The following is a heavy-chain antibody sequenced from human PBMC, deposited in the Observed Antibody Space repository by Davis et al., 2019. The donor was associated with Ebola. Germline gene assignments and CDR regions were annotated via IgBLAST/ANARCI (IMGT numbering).Heavy chain of an antibody. Sequence: SETLSLTCTVSGGSVSSGGYYWNWLRQPPGKGLEWIGYIYYSGSTDYNPSLKSRVTISIDTSKVQFSLNLSSVTTADTAVYYCARGNYGDYIVLYYYNMDVWGQGTTVTVSS. J-gene: IGHJ6*02. D-gene: IGHD4-17*01. CDR1: GGSVSSGGYY. CDR3: ARGNYGDYIVLYYYNMDV. V-gene: IGHV4-61*08. CDR2: IYYSGST.